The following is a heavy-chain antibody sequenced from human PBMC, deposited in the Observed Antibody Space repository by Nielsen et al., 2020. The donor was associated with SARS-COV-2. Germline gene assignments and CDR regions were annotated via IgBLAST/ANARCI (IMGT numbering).Heavy chain of an antibody. V-gene: IGHV1-69*04. CDR3: ASRANYYDSSGYLPDY. CDR1: GYTFTSYD. J-gene: IGHJ4*02. CDR2: IIPILGIA. D-gene: IGHD3-22*01. Sequence: SVKVSCKASGYTFTSYDINWVRQATGQGLEWMGRIIPILGIANYAQKFQGRVTITADKSTSTAYMELSSLRSEDTAVYYCASRANYYDSSGYLPDYWGQGTLVTVSS.